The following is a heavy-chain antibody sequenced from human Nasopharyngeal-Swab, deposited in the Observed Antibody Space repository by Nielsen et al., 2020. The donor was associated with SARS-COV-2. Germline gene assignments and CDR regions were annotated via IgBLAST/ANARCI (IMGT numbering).Heavy chain of an antibody. V-gene: IGHV4-59*01. CDR2: IYYTGST. CDR1: GGSINSNY. J-gene: IGHJ5*02. CDR3: ARSVSDYTNNDRFDYFDT. D-gene: IGHD4-11*01. Sequence: GSLRLSCTVSGGSINSNYWTWIRQSPGKGLEWIGYIYYTGSTNSNPSLKTRVSISADTSRNQFSLRLSSVTAADTAVYYCARSVSDYTNNDRFDYFDTWGQGSLVTVSS.